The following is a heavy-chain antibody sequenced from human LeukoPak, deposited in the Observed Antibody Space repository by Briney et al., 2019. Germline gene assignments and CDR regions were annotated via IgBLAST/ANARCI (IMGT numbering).Heavy chain of an antibody. CDR1: GGSFSGYY. Sequence: SGTLSLTCAVYGGSFSGYYWSWIRQPPGKGLEWIGEINHSGSTNYNPSLKSRVTISVYTSKNQFSLKLSSVTAADTAVYYCARGRDSSGWRPTDYWGQGTLVTVSS. V-gene: IGHV4-34*01. J-gene: IGHJ4*02. D-gene: IGHD6-19*01. CDR3: ARGRDSSGWRPTDY. CDR2: INHSGST.